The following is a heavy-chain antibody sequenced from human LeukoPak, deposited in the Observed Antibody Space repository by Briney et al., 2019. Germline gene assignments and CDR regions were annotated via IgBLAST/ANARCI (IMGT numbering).Heavy chain of an antibody. CDR3: AREPPRYAIAAAGNDY. Sequence: ASVKVSCKASGYTFTRYDINWVRQATGQGLEWMGWMNPNSGNTGYAQKFQGRVTMTRNTTISTAYMELSSLRYENTAVYYCAREPPRYAIAAAGNDYWGQGTLVTVSS. J-gene: IGHJ4*02. V-gene: IGHV1-8*01. CDR2: MNPNSGNT. D-gene: IGHD6-13*01. CDR1: GYTFTRYD.